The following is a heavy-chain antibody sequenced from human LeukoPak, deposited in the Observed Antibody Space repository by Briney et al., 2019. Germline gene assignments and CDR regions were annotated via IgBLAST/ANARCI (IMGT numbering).Heavy chain of an antibody. CDR1: GFTFSDYY. V-gene: IGHV3-11*01. CDR3: ARDKSRYCSGRSCPYFDY. D-gene: IGHD2-15*01. CDR2: ISSSGSTI. J-gene: IGHJ4*02. Sequence: GGSLRLSCAASGFTFSDYYMSWIRQAPGKGLEWVSYISSSGSTIYYADSVKGRFTISRDNAKNSLYLQMNSLRAEDTAVYYCARDKSRYCSGRSCPYFDYWGQGTLVTVSS.